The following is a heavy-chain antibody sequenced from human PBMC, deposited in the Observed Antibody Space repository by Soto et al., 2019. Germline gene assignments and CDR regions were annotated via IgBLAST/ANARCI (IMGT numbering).Heavy chain of an antibody. Sequence: EEQLVESGGGLVQPGGSLRLSCAASGFTFSSFGMHWVRQTPGKGLEYISAIGINGGSTYYANSVKGRFTISRDDSKNMLYLQMGSLRAEDMGVYYCARDLWGSGWSPADVWGQGTTVTVSS. J-gene: IGHJ6*02. V-gene: IGHV3-64*01. D-gene: IGHD3-16*01. CDR2: IGINGGST. CDR3: ARDLWGSGWSPADV. CDR1: GFTFSSFG.